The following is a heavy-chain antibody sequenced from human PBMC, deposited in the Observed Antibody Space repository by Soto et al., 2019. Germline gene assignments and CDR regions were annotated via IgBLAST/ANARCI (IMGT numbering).Heavy chain of an antibody. CDR2: IWYDGSNK. Sequence: HPGGSLRLSCAASGFTFSSYGMHWVRHAPGKGLEWVAVIWYDGSNKYYADSVKGRFTIPRDNSKNTLYLHMNSLRAEDTAVYYCARDQRELELSGYYCNGMDVWGQGTTVTVSS. V-gene: IGHV3-33*01. CDR3: ARDQRELELSGYYCNGMDV. CDR1: GFTFSSYG. J-gene: IGHJ6*02. D-gene: IGHD1-7*01.